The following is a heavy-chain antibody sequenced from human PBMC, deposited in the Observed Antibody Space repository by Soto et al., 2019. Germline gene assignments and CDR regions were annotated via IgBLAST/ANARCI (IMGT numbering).Heavy chain of an antibody. Sequence: XSVKVSCKASGYSFFSYYIHWVRQAPGQGLEWMGRFLASGGNTDYAQRFRGRVSMTRDTSSTNTVSLELTSLTSDDTAVYYCERGGATIFGVIDSWGQGTRVTVSS. D-gene: IGHD3-3*02. V-gene: IGHV1-46*01. CDR3: ERGGATIFGVIDS. CDR2: FLASGGNT. CDR1: GYSFFSYY. J-gene: IGHJ4*02.